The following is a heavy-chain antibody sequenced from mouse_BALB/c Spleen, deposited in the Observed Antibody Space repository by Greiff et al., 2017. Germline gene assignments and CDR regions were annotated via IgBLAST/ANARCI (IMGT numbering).Heavy chain of an antibody. CDR1: GYTFTSYW. CDR2: IYPGSGST. Sequence: QVQLQQPGAELVRPGASVKLSCKASGYTFTSYWMHWVKQRPGQGLEWIGNIYPGSGSTNYDEKFKSKATLTVDTSSSTAYMQLSSLTSEDSAVYYCTRGPMITYWGQGTLVTVSA. D-gene: IGHD2-4*01. CDR3: TRGPMITY. V-gene: IGHV1S5*01. J-gene: IGHJ3*01.